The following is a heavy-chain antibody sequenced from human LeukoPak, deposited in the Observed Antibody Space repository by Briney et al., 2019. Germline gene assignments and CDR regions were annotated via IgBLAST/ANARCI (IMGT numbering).Heavy chain of an antibody. CDR2: IYYSAST. J-gene: IGHJ4*02. Sequence: SETLSLTCTVSGGSISSNSYYWGWIRQPPGKGLEWIGSIYYSASTYYNPSLKSRVTISVDTSKKQFSLKLSSVTAADTAVYYCARHRRAVGPFCYWGQGTLVTVSS. V-gene: IGHV4-39*01. CDR3: ARHRRAVGPFCY. CDR1: GGSISSNSYY. D-gene: IGHD1-26*01.